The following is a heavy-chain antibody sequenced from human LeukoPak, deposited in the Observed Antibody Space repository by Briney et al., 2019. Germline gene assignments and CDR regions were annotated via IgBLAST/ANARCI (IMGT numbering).Heavy chain of an antibody. J-gene: IGHJ3*02. CDR3: ARAGIFGVVIDAFDI. D-gene: IGHD3-3*01. Sequence: SVKVSCEASGGTFSSYAIGWVRQAPGQGLEWMGGIIPIFGTANYAQKFQGRVTFTTDESTSTAYMELSSLRSEDTAVYYCARAGIFGVVIDAFDIWGQGTMVTVSS. CDR2: IIPIFGTA. V-gene: IGHV1-69*05. CDR1: GGTFSSYA.